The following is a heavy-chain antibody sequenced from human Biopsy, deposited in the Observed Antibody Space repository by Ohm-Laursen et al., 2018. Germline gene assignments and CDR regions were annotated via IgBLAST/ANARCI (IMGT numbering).Heavy chain of an antibody. CDR2: IFYRGTT. V-gene: IGHV4-61*08. CDR3: ARAYYYGAGSFYSPWMEV. D-gene: IGHD3-10*01. Sequence: SETLSLTCTVSGASVNTFDFYWAWIRQPPGKGLEWIGYIFYRGTTEYNPSLQRRVRLSLDTANNQFSLTLRSVSAADTATYYCARAYYYGAGSFYSPWMEVWGQGTTVSVS. CDR1: GASVNTFDFY. J-gene: IGHJ6*02.